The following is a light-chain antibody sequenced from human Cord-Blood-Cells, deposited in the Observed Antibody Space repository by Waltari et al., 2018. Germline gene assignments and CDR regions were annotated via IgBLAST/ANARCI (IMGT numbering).Light chain of an antibody. CDR1: TGIYNS. CDR3: QKYNSAPLT. Sequence: DIQMTQSPSSLSASVGDRVTITCRASTGIYNSFAWYQQKTGKVPKLLIYAASSLQSGVPSRFSGSGSGTDFTLTISSLQPEDVATYYCQKYNSAPLTFGGGTKVEIK. CDR2: AAS. J-gene: IGKJ4*01. V-gene: IGKV1-27*01.